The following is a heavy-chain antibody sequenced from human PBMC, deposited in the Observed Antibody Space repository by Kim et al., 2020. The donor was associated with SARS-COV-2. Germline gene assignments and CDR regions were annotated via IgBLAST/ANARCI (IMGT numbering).Heavy chain of an antibody. D-gene: IGHD2-2*01. V-gene: IGHV3-23*01. J-gene: IGHJ4*02. Sequence: TGRFSTSRDNSKNTPYLQMNSLRAEDTAVYYCAKEPRGYCSSTSCFFDYWGQGTLVTVSS. CDR3: AKEPRGYCSSTSCFFDY.